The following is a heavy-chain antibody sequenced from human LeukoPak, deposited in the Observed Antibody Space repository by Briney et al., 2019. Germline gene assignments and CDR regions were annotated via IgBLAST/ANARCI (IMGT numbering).Heavy chain of an antibody. CDR3: ARGGYGETGGYYFDY. D-gene: IGHD4-17*01. CDR1: GYTFTNYG. CDR2: ISTDNGNT. V-gene: IGHV1-18*01. J-gene: IGHJ4*02. Sequence: GASVKVSCKASGYTFTNYGINWVRQAPGQGLEWMGRISTDNGNTNYAQKLQGRVTMTTDTSTSTAYMELRSLISDDTAVYYCARGGYGETGGYYFDYWGRGTLVTVSS.